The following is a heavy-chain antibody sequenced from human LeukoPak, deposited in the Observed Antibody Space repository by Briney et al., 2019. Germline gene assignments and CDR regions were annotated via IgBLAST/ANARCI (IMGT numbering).Heavy chain of an antibody. J-gene: IGHJ6*02. Sequence: WXWXRXPPXXXLEWIGYIYYSGSTNYNPSLKSRVTISVDTSKNQFSLKLSSVTAADTAVYYCARRPPVGYYGMDVWGQGTTVTVSS. V-gene: IGHV4-61*07. CDR2: IYYSGST. CDR3: ARRPPVGYYGMDV. D-gene: IGHD1-14*01.